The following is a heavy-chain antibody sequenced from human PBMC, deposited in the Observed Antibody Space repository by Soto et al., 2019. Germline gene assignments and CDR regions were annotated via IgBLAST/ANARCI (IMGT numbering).Heavy chain of an antibody. CDR1: GFAFTNYG. J-gene: IGHJ4*02. CDR2: ISNDGSKK. V-gene: IGHV3-30*03. Sequence: GSLRLSCAASGFAFTNYGIHWVRQAPGKGLEWVAHISNDGSKKFYGDSVKGRFTISRDNSENTVYLQMTSLRPDDTAVFYCARDVAMPTGLGLGYWGQGXLVTVYS. CDR3: ARDVAMPTGLGLGY. D-gene: IGHD6-19*01.